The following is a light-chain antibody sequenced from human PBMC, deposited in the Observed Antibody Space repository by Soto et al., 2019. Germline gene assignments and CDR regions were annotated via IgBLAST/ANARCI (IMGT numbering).Light chain of an antibody. CDR3: QKYNSAPHT. Sequence: DIQMTQSPSSLSASVGDRVTITCRASQGIRNYLAWYQQKAGKVPKLLIYAASTLQSGVPHRFSGSGSGTDFTLTISSLQPEDVATYYCQKYNSAPHTFGPGTKWISN. CDR2: AAS. J-gene: IGKJ3*01. CDR1: QGIRNY. V-gene: IGKV1-27*01.